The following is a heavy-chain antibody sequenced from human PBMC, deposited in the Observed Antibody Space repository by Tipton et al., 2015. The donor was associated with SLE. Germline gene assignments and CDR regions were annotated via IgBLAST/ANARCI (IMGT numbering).Heavy chain of an antibody. Sequence: GLVKPSETLSLTCIVSGDSISSSSYYWGWIRQPPGKGLEWIGSIYYTGSTSYNPAFKSRVTISEDTSTNQFSLRLTSVTAADTAVYYCASRGSFLESWGQGTLVTVSS. V-gene: IGHV4-39*07. J-gene: IGHJ4*02. D-gene: IGHD2-21*01. CDR2: IYYTGST. CDR3: ASRGSFLES. CDR1: GDSISSSSYY.